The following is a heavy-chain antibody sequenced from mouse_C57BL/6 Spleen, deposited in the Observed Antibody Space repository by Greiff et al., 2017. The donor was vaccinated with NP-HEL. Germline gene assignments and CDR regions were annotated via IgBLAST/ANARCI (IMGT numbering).Heavy chain of an antibody. CDR1: GFNIKDYY. D-gene: IGHD2-5*01. V-gene: IGHV14-1*01. CDR2: IDPEDGDT. CDR3: TRSNYVDAMDY. Sequence: EVQLQQSGAELVRPGASVKLSCTASGFNIKDYYMHWVKQRPEQGPEWIGRIDPEDGDTEYAPKFQGKATMTADTSSNTAYLQLSSLTSEDTAVYYGTRSNYVDAMDYWGQGTSVTVSS. J-gene: IGHJ4*01.